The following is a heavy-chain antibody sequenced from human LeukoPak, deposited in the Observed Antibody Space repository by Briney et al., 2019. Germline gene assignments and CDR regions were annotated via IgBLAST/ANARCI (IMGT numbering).Heavy chain of an antibody. J-gene: IGHJ4*02. V-gene: IGHV3-30*03. D-gene: IGHD5-18*01. CDR3: ATQWIQMWLFEY. CDR2: ISYDGSNK. CDR1: GFTFDDYG. Sequence: GGSLRLSCVASGFTFDDYGLSWVRQAPGKGLEWVAVISYDGSNKYYADSVKGRITISRDNSKNTLYLQINSLRAEDTAVYYCATQWIQMWLFEYWGQGTLVTVSS.